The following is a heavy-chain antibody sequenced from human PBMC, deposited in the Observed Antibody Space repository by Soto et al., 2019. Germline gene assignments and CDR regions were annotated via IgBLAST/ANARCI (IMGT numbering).Heavy chain of an antibody. CDR2: ISAYNGNT. J-gene: IGHJ4*02. Sequence: ASVKPSCKASGYTFTSYGISWVRQAPGQGLEWMGWISAYNGNTNYAQKLQGRVTMTTDTSTSTAYMELRSLRSDDTAVYYCARQALCISFFGVLYLFAFWGQGTLVTGSS. V-gene: IGHV1-18*04. CDR3: ARQALCISFFGVLYLFAF. CDR1: GYTFTSYG. D-gene: IGHD3-3*01.